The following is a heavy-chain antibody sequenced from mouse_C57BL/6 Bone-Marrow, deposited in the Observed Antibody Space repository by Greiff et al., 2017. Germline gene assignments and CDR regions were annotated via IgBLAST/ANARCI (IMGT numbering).Heavy chain of an antibody. J-gene: IGHJ2*01. V-gene: IGHV1-50*01. D-gene: IGHD2-3*01. CDR2: IDPSDSYT. CDR1: GYTFTSYW. CDR3: AREDGGDGYYYFDY. Sequence: QVQLQQPGAELVKPGASVKLSCKASGYTFTSYWMQWVKQRPGQGLEWIGEIDPSDSYTNYNQKFKGKATLTVDTSSSTAYMQLGSLTSEDSAVYYCAREDGGDGYYYFDYWGQGTTLTVSS.